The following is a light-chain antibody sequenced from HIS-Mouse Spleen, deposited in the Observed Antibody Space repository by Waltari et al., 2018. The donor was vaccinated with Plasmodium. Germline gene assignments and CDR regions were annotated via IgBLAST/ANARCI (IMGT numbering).Light chain of an antibody. CDR2: QDS. CDR3: QAWDSSTVV. CDR1: KLGYKY. V-gene: IGLV3-1*01. Sequence: SYELTQPPSVSVSPGQTASITCSGDKLGYKYACWYQQKPGQSPVLVIYQDSKGPSGIPERVSGSNSGNTATLTISGTQAMDEADYYCQAWDSSTVVFGGGTKLTVL. J-gene: IGLJ2*01.